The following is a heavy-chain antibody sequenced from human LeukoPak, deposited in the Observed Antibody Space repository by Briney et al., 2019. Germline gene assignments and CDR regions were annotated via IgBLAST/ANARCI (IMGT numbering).Heavy chain of an antibody. D-gene: IGHD5-12*01. CDR3: ARDRWVATKYEGDFDY. Sequence: PGGSLRLSCAASGFSFSNFEMNWVRQAPGKGLEWVSYISTTGSRIYYADSVKGRFTIPRDNAENSLYLQMNSLRVEDTAVYYCARDRWVATKYEGDFDYWGQGTLVTVSS. J-gene: IGHJ4*02. CDR2: ISTTGSRI. V-gene: IGHV3-48*03. CDR1: GFSFSNFE.